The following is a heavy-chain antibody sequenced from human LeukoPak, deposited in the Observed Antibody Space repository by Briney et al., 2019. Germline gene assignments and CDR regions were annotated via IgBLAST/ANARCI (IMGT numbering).Heavy chain of an antibody. V-gene: IGHV1-69*04. CDR3: ARDRDSSIAARLDY. CDR2: IIPILGIA. J-gene: IGHJ4*02. Sequence: SVKGSCKASGGTFSSYAISWVRQAPGQGLEWMGRIIPILGIANYAQKFQGRVTITADKSTSTAYMELSSLRSEDTAVYYCARDRDSSIAARLDYWGQGTLVTVSS. D-gene: IGHD6-6*01. CDR1: GGTFSSYA.